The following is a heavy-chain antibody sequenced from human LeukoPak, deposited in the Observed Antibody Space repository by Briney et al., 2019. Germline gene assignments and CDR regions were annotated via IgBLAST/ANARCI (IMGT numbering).Heavy chain of an antibody. V-gene: IGHV3-23*01. D-gene: IGHD3-10*01. CDR3: AKDYGSGAKGDAFDI. CDR1: GFTFSTYG. CDR2: ISGSGGST. J-gene: IGHJ3*02. Sequence: PGGSLRLSCAASGFTFSTYGMSWVRQAPGKGLEWVSAISGSGGSTYYADSVKGRFTISRDNSKNTLYLQMNSLRAEDTAVYYCAKDYGSGAKGDAFDIWGQGTMVTVSS.